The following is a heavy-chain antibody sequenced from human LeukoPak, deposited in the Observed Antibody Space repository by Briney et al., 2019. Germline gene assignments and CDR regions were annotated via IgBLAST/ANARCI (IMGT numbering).Heavy chain of an antibody. D-gene: IGHD3-16*01. V-gene: IGHV3-30*04. CDR1: GFSFSSYA. J-gene: IGHJ4*02. CDR2: ISYDGTNQ. Sequence: GGSLRLSCAASGFSFSSYAFHWVRQAPGKGLEWVAVISYDGTNQYYADSVKGRFTISRDNSKNTLYLQMNSLRAEDTSVYYCARDSRLSRWRGTSDYWGQGTLVTVFS. CDR3: ARDSRLSRWRGTSDY.